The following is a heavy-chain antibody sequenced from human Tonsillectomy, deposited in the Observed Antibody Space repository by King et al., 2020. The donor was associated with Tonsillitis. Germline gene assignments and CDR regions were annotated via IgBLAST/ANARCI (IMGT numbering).Heavy chain of an antibody. CDR2: IDWDDEK. V-gene: IGHV2-70*04. CDR1: GFSLSTDEMR. J-gene: IGHJ5*02. CDR3: TRSPAGSNWFDP. Sequence: VTLKESGPALVKPTQTLTLTCTFSGFSLSTDEMRVSWVRQPPGKALEWLARIDWDDEKFYSTSLKTRLTISRDTSKNQVVLRMTNMDPGDTATYYCTRSPAGSNWFDPWGRGTLVTVSS.